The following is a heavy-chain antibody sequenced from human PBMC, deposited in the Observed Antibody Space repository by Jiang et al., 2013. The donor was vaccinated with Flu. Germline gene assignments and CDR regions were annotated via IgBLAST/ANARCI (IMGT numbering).Heavy chain of an antibody. Sequence: DGETIYAQKFQGRVTMTEDTSTDTAYMELSSLRSEDTAVYYCVSCSGGSCYSSPYYFDYWGQGTLVTVSS. V-gene: IGHV1-24*01. CDR2: DGET. D-gene: IGHD2-15*01. J-gene: IGHJ4*02. CDR3: VSCSGGSCYSSPYYFDY.